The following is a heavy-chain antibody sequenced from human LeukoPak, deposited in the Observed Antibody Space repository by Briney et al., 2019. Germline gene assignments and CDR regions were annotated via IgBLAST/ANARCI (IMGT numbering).Heavy chain of an antibody. Sequence: GGSLRLSCAASRCTFSSYGMNWVRQAPGKGLEWVSYISSSSSNIDYADSVKGRFTISRDNAKNSLYLQMNSLRAEDTAVYYCARDLNTNYFDYWGQGTLVTVSS. CDR2: ISSSSSNI. D-gene: IGHD2-2*01. CDR3: ARDLNTNYFDY. J-gene: IGHJ4*02. V-gene: IGHV3-48*01. CDR1: RCTFSSYG.